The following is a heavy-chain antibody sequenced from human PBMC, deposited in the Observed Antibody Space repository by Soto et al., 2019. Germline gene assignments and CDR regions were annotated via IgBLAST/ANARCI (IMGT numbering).Heavy chain of an antibody. D-gene: IGHD6-19*01. Sequence: QVQLVESGGGVVQPGRSLRLSCAASGFTFSSYAIHWVRQAPGKGLEWVAVISYDGSNKYYADSVKGRFTISRDNSKNTLYLQMNSLRAEDTAVYYCGSCGWMYYFDYWGQGTLVTVSS. V-gene: IGHV3-30-3*01. CDR2: ISYDGSNK. CDR1: GFTFSSYA. J-gene: IGHJ4*02. CDR3: GSCGWMYYFDY.